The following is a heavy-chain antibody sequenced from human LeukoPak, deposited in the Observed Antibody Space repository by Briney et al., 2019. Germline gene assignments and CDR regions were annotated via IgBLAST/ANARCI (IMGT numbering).Heavy chain of an antibody. CDR2: IYGGATT. V-gene: IGHV3-66*01. Sequence: GGSLRLSCAASGFSVSRNYLSWVRQAPGKGLEWVSVIYGGATTDYADSVKGRFTISTDSSKNTLYLQMNSLRDEDTSVYYCAKGGRTDSGSYPYGMDVWGQGATVTVSS. J-gene: IGHJ6*02. D-gene: IGHD3-10*01. CDR1: GFSVSRNY. CDR3: AKGGRTDSGSYPYGMDV.